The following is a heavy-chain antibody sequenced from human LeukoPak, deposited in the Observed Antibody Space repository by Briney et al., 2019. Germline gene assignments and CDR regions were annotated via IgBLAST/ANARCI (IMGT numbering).Heavy chain of an antibody. CDR3: AKRSSDYYFDY. CDR1: EFTFSSFG. J-gene: IGHJ4*02. D-gene: IGHD3-22*01. V-gene: IGHV3-33*06. CDR2: IWSDGSNK. Sequence: PGRSLRLSCAASEFTFSSFGMHWVRQAPGKGLEWVTVIWSDGSNKFYADSVKGRFTISRDNSKNTLYLQMNSLTAEDTAVYYCAKRSSDYYFDYWGQGTLVTVSS.